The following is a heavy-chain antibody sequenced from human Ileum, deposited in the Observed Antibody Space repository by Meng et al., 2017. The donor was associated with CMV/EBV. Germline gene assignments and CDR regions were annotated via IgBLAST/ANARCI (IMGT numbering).Heavy chain of an antibody. V-gene: IGHV4-61*02. J-gene: IGHJ4*02. Sequence: QVQLQDSGPGLVKPSQTLSPTCTVSGGSISSGSYYWSWIRQPAGKGLEWIGRIYTSGSTNYNPSLKSRVTISVDTSKNQFSLKLSSVTAADTAVYYCARDSYSSSWAMDYWGQGTLVTVSS. D-gene: IGHD6-13*01. CDR3: ARDSYSSSWAMDY. CDR1: GGSISSGSYY. CDR2: IYTSGST.